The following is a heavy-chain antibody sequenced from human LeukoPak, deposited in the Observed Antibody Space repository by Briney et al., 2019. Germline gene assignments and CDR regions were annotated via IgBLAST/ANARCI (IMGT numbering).Heavy chain of an antibody. CDR3: ARSFLNWGSPGY. CDR2: MNPNSGDT. CDR1: GYTFTSYD. D-gene: IGHD7-27*01. V-gene: IGHV1-8*01. Sequence: ASVKVSCKASGYTFTSYDISWVRQAAGQGLEWMGWMNPNSGDTGYAQKFQGRVTMTRNTSISTAYMELSSLRSEDTAVYYCARSFLNWGSPGYWGQGTLVTVSS. J-gene: IGHJ4*02.